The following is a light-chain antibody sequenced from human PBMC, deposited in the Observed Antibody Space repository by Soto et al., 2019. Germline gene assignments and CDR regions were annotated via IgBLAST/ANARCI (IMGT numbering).Light chain of an antibody. J-gene: IGKJ1*01. CDR3: QEYGSSRRT. Sequence: IVMTHSPATLSVSPGERATLSCRASQSVSSNLAWYQQKPGQAPRLLIYDASSRATGIPDRFSGSGSGTDFTLTISRLEPEDFAVYYCQEYGSSRRTFGQGTKVDIK. CDR1: QSVSSN. CDR2: DAS. V-gene: IGKV3-20*01.